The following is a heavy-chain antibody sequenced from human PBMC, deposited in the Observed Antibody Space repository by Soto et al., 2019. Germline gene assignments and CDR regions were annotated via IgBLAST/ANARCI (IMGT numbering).Heavy chain of an antibody. CDR3: AKSSIAAHPVGLTSFDY. Sequence: EVQLVESGGGLVQPGRSLRLSCAASGFTFDDYAMHWVRQAPGKGLEWVSGISWNSGSIGYADSVKGRFTISRDNAKNSLYLQMNSLRAEDTALYYCAKSSIAAHPVGLTSFDYWGQGTLVTVSS. V-gene: IGHV3-9*01. CDR2: ISWNSGSI. J-gene: IGHJ4*02. D-gene: IGHD6-6*01. CDR1: GFTFDDYA.